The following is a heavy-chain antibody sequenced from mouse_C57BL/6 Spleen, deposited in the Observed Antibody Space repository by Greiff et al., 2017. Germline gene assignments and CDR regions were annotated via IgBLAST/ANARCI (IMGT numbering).Heavy chain of an antibody. CDR1: GYAFSSYW. D-gene: IGHD2-5*01. J-gene: IGHJ3*01. CDR3: ARGNYSKGGFAY. V-gene: IGHV1-80*01. Sequence: QVQLKQSGAELVKPGASVKISCKASGYAFSSYWMNWVKQRPGKGLEWIGQIYPGDGDTNYNGKFKGKATLTADKSSSTAYMQLSSLTSEDSAVYFCARGNYSKGGFAYWGQGTLVTVSA. CDR2: IYPGDGDT.